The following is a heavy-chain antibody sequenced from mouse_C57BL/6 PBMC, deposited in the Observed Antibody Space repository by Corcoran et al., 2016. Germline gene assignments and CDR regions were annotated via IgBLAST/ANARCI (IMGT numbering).Heavy chain of an antibody. J-gene: IGHJ3*01. V-gene: IGHV9-3*01. CDR2: INTYSGVP. Sequence: QIQLVQSGPELKKPGETVKISCKASGYTFTTYGMSWVKQAPGKGLKWMGWINTYSGVPTYADDFKGLFAFSLETSASTAYLQINNLKNEDTATYFCARDPFAYWGQGTLVTVSA. CDR1: GYTFTTYG. CDR3: ARDPFAY.